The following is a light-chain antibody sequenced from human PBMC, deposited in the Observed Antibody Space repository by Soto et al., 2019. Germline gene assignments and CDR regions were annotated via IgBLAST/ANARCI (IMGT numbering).Light chain of an antibody. CDR2: TTS. CDR1: QSISNR. CDR3: QHSYTKRIT. Sequence: IQMTQSPTSLSACVGDSVTITCRASQSISNRLNWYQQQPGRAPKLLVYTTSNLQSGVPSRFSGSGSGTDFTLTINSLQPEDFATYFCQHSYTKRITFGPGT. J-gene: IGKJ3*01. V-gene: IGKV1-39*01.